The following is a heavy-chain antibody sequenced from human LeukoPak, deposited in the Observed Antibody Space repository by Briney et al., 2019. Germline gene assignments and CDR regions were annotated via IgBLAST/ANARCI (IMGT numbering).Heavy chain of an antibody. D-gene: IGHD6-19*01. CDR3: ARQYTSGWSTRHFDY. V-gene: IGHV5-51*01. J-gene: IGHJ4*02. Sequence: GETLKISCKGSGYSFTSYWIGWVRQMPGKGLEWMGIIYPGDSDTRYSPSFQGQVTISADKSISTAYLQWSSLKASDTAMYYCARQYTSGWSTRHFDYWGQGTLVTVSS. CDR1: GYSFTSYW. CDR2: IYPGDSDT.